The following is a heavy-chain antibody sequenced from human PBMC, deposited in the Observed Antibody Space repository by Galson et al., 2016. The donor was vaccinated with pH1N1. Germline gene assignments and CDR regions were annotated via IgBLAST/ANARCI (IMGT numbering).Heavy chain of an antibody. CDR1: GFTISDYW. D-gene: IGHD7-27*01. CDR3: ARGALGMGFDS. CDR2: IKQDGSEK. Sequence: SLRLSYASSGFTISDYWKTWVRQAPGKGLEWVANIKQDGSEKYYVDSVKGRFTISRDNAKNSLYLQMNSLRAEDTAVYYCARGALGMGFDSWGQGTLVTVSS. J-gene: IGHJ4*02. V-gene: IGHV3-7*01.